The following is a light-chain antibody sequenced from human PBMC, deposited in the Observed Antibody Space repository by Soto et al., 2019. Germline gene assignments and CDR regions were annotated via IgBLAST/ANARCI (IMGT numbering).Light chain of an antibody. CDR2: DVS. CDR3: QQYHRYST. V-gene: IGKV1-5*01. Sequence: DIQMTQSPSTLSGSVGARVTITSRASQTISSWLAWYQQKPGKAPKLLIYDVSTLDSGVPSRFSGSASGTEFTLTISSLESDDFATYYCQQYHRYSTFGQGTKVDIK. J-gene: IGKJ1*01. CDR1: QTISSW.